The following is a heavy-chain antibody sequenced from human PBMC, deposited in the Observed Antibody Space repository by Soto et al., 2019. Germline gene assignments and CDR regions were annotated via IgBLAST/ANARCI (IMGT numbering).Heavy chain of an antibody. J-gene: IGHJ4*02. CDR1: GFTFDDYA. D-gene: IGHD6-19*01. CDR3: AKSGDAVAVAGYFDC. CDR2: INWNSGSI. Sequence: EVQLVESGGGLVQPGRSLRLSCAASGFTFDDYAMHWVRQAPGKGLEWVSSINWNSGSIGYADSVKGRFTISRDNAKNSLYLQMNSLSTEDTAFYYCAKSGDAVAVAGYFDCWGQGTLVTISS. V-gene: IGHV3-9*01.